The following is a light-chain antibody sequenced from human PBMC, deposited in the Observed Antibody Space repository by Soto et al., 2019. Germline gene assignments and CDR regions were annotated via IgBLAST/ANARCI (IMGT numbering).Light chain of an antibody. J-gene: IGKJ1*01. CDR3: QKYDIWPPT. CDR1: QSVSTN. V-gene: IGKV3-15*01. Sequence: EIVMTQSPAILSVSPGESATLSCRASQSVSTNLAWFQQKPGQTPRLLFNGESTRATGIPARFTGSGSGTELILTISRLQSEDFAVYYCQKYDIWPPTXGQGTKVDIK. CDR2: GES.